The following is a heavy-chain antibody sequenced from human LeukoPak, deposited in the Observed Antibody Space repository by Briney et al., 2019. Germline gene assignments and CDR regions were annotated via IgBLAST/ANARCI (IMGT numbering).Heavy chain of an antibody. Sequence: TGGSLRLSCAASGFTFSSYAMHWVRQAPGKGLEWVAVISYDGSNKYCADSVKGRFTISRDNSKNTLYLQMNSLRAEDTAVYYCARENVAAAGTDFDYWGQGTLVTVSS. V-gene: IGHV3-30-3*01. CDR2: ISYDGSNK. D-gene: IGHD6-13*01. J-gene: IGHJ4*02. CDR3: ARENVAAAGTDFDY. CDR1: GFTFSSYA.